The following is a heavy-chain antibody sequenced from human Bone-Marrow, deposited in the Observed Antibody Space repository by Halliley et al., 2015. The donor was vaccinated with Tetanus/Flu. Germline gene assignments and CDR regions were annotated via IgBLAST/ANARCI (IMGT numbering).Heavy chain of an antibody. Sequence: ANGETTYYADSVKGRFPISRDNAKNTLYLQMNSLRVEDTAVYYCAKATGGYYASGDYYYPLDDWGQGTLVTVSS. D-gene: IGHD3-22*01. V-gene: IGHV3-23*01. CDR2: ANGETT. J-gene: IGHJ4*02. CDR3: AKATGGYYASGDYYYPLDD.